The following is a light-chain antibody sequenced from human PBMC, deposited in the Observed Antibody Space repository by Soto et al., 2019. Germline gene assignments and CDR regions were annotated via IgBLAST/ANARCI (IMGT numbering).Light chain of an antibody. V-gene: IGKV4-1*01. CDR2: WAS. CDR3: QQYHSPPYT. Sequence: DIVMTQSPDSLAVSLGERATINCKSSQSILYSSNNRNQIAWYQQKPGQPPKLLFYWASTRESGVPDRFSGSESGTDFTLIISSLQAEDVAVYYCQQYHSPPYTFGQGTKLEI. CDR1: QSILYSSNNRNQ. J-gene: IGKJ2*01.